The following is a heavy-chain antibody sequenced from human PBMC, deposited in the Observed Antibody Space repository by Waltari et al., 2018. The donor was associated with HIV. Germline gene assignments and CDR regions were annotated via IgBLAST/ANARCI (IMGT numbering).Heavy chain of an antibody. CDR2: ISYDGSNK. V-gene: IGHV3-30*01. Sequence: QVQLVESGGGVVQPGRSLRLSCPASGFTFSSYAMHWVRQAPGKGLEWVAVISYDGSNKYYADSVKGRFTISRDNSKNTLYLQMNSLRAEDTAVYYCARVSDYAFDYWGQGTLVTVSS. J-gene: IGHJ4*02. CDR1: GFTFSSYA. CDR3: ARVSDYAFDY. D-gene: IGHD4-17*01.